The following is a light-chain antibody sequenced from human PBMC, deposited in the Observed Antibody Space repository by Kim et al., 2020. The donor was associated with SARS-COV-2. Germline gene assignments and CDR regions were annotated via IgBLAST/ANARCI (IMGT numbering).Light chain of an antibody. V-gene: IGKV3-20*01. J-gene: IGKJ2*01. CDR2: GAS. CDR3: QQYGGSPPVT. CDR1: ENIRSAY. Sequence: SPGERVTLSCRASENIRSAYLAGYQQNPGQAPRLLICGASSRAPGIPDRFSGSGSGKGFTLTINRLEPEDFGVYYCQQYGGSPPVTVGQGTKLEI.